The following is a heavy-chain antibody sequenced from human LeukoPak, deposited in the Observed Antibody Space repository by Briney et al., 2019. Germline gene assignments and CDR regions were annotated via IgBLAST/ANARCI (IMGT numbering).Heavy chain of an antibody. CDR1: GFTFSSYA. V-gene: IGHV3-64D*06. CDR2: ISSNGGST. J-gene: IGHJ4*02. CDR3: VKTYYYDSSGYPDY. Sequence: PAGGSLRLSCSASGFTFSSYAMHWVRQAPGKGLEYVSAISSNGGSTYYADSVKGRFTISRDNSKNTLYLQMSSLRAEDTAVYYCVKTYYYDSSGYPDYWGQGTLVTVSS. D-gene: IGHD3-22*01.